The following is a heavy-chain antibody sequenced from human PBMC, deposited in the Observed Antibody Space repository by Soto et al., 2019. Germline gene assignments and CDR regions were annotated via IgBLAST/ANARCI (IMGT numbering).Heavy chain of an antibody. Sequence: ASVKVSCKASGYTFTSYGISWVRQAPGQGLEWMGWISAYNGNTNYAQKLQGRVTMTTDTSTSTAYMELRSLRSDDTAVYYCARGQSIAAAGTLGAFDIWGQGTMVTVSS. J-gene: IGHJ3*02. CDR3: ARGQSIAAAGTLGAFDI. D-gene: IGHD6-13*01. CDR1: GYTFTSYG. CDR2: ISAYNGNT. V-gene: IGHV1-18*01.